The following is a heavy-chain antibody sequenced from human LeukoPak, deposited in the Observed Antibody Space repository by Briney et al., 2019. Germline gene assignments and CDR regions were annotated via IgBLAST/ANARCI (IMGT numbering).Heavy chain of an antibody. J-gene: IGHJ3*02. CDR2: VKSKADDGTT. Sequence: GGSLRLSCEASGFSFTNTWMSWVRQAPGKGLEWVGRVKSKADDGTTDYAAPVQGRFTISRDDSKNTLSLQMNSLKTEDTAVYYCATEGGSGSYYGDDAFDMWGQGTLVTVSS. CDR1: GFSFTNTW. CDR3: ATEGGSGSYYGDDAFDM. D-gene: IGHD3-10*01. V-gene: IGHV3-15*01.